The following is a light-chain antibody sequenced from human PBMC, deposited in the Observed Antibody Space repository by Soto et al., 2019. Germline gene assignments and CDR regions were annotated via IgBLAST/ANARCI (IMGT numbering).Light chain of an antibody. CDR3: SSYTGSSINTVV. CDR1: SSDVGKYNY. Sequence: QSALTQPASVSGSPGQSITISCTGTSSDVGKYNYVSWYQQHPAKAPKLMIFEVSNRPSGVSNRFSGFKSGNTASLTISGLQAEDEAEYYCSSYTGSSINTVVFGGGTKVTVL. CDR2: EVS. J-gene: IGLJ2*01. V-gene: IGLV2-14*01.